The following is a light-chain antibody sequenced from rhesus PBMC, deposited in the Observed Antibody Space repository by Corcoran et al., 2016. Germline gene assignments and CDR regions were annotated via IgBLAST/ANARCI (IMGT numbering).Light chain of an antibody. CDR1: QDISKY. Sequence: DIQMTQSPSSLSASVGDTVTITCQASQDISKYLAWYQQKPGKAPKLLIYGASTLQSGDPSRFSGGGSGTDFTLTISRLQPEEFATYYCQQHNTYPPTFGQGTKVEIK. CDR3: QQHNTYPPT. J-gene: IGKJ1*01. CDR2: GAS. V-gene: IGKV1-33*02.